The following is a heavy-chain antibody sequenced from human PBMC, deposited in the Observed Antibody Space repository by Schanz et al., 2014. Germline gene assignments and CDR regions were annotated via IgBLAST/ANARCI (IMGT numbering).Heavy chain of an antibody. Sequence: VQLVDSGGGLVKPGGSLRLSCAASGFRFDDYAMHWVRQAPGKGLEWVSGMSWNAGSLGYGDSVKGRFTISRDNAKNSLYLQMNSLRAEDTALYYCARDSGSSSWYPSDYWGQGTLVTVSS. CDR2: MSWNAGSL. CDR1: GFRFDDYA. J-gene: IGHJ4*02. CDR3: ARDSGSSSWYPSDY. V-gene: IGHV3-9*01. D-gene: IGHD6-13*01.